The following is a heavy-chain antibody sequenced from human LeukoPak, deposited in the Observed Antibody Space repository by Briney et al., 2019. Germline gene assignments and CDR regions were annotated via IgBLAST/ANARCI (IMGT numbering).Heavy chain of an antibody. CDR3: AKNPRLEGWIYFDS. V-gene: IGHV3-23*01. J-gene: IGHJ4*02. D-gene: IGHD1-1*01. Sequence: GGSLRLSCAASGFTFSSYSMSWVRQAPGKGLEWGSSISGSGGRIDYADSVKGRFTISRGNSKNTLSLQMNSLTAEDTAVYYCAKNPRLEGWIYFDSWGQGILVTVSS. CDR2: ISGSGGRI. CDR1: GFTFSSYS.